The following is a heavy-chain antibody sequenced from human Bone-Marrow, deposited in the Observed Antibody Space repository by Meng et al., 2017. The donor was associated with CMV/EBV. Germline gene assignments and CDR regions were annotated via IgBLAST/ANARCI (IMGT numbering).Heavy chain of an antibody. V-gene: IGHV4-59*01. CDR3: AREIAAGANWFDP. CDR2: IYYSGST. J-gene: IGHJ5*02. Sequence: SETLSLTCTVSGGSISSYYWSWIRQPPGKGLEWIGYIYYSGSTNYNPSLKSRVTISVDTSKNQFSLKLSSVTAADTAVYYCAREIAAGANWFDPWGQGPRVTGSS. D-gene: IGHD6-13*01. CDR1: GGSISSYY.